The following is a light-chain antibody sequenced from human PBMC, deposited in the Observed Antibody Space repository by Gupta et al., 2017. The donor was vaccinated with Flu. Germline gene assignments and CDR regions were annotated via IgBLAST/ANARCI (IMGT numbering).Light chain of an antibody. V-gene: IGKV2-30*02. CDR2: VVS. CDR3: MQCKHWPYT. CDR1: QGRLHGHGNIY. Sequence: DVVLTQSPLSLAVTLGQPASISCRSSQGRLHGHGNIYLNWFLQRPGQSPRRLIYVVSNRDSGVPDRFSGSRSGTEFTLKISRVEADDVGVYYCMQCKHWPYTFGQGTKLEIK. J-gene: IGKJ2*01.